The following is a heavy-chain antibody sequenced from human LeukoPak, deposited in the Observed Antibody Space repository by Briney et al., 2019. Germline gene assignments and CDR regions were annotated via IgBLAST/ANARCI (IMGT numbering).Heavy chain of an antibody. CDR1: GGSISSNGYY. Sequence: SETLSLTCTVSGGSISSNGYYWGWIRQPPGKGLEWIGSFYYTGSTFYSPSLKSRVTISVDTSKNQFSLKLSSVTAADTAVYYCARHPDSSSWYGQNWFDPWGQGTLVTVSS. D-gene: IGHD6-13*01. V-gene: IGHV4-39*01. J-gene: IGHJ5*02. CDR3: ARHPDSSSWYGQNWFDP. CDR2: FYYTGST.